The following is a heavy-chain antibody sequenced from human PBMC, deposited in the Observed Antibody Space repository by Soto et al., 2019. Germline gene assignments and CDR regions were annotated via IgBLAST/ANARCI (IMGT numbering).Heavy chain of an antibody. J-gene: IGHJ6*02. V-gene: IGHV3-33*01. CDR2: SWYDGKT. CDR1: GITLAAHG. D-gene: IGHD2-8*01. CDR3: SRVRNNNDKRLDV. Sequence: QEQLVESGGGMVHPGTSLRLSCVTSGITLAAHGMHWVRQSPGKGVEWVALSWYDGKTFYGDSVTCRSTISRDTSTVFLDMRSLGHDDTAVYVCSRVRNNNDKRLDVWGQGTTVIVS.